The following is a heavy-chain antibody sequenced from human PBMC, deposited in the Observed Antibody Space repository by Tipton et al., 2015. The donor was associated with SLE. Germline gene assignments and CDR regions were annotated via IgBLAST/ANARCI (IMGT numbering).Heavy chain of an antibody. Sequence: GSLRLSCAAFGFIFDDYGMHWVRQAPGKGLEWVAFIRYDGANQYYADSVKGRFTISRDNSKNTLYLQMNSLRAEDTAVYYCAKDSAPHFDFWSGYPYYGMDVWGQGTTVTVSS. CDR2: IRYDGANQ. CDR1: GFIFDDYG. CDR3: AKDSAPHFDFWSGYPYYGMDV. J-gene: IGHJ6*02. D-gene: IGHD3-3*01. V-gene: IGHV3-30*02.